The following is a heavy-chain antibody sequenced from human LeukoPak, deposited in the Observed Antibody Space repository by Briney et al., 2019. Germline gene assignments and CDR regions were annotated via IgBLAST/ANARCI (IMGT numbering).Heavy chain of an antibody. D-gene: IGHD6-6*01. CDR1: GGSISSYY. Sequence: SETLSLTCTVSGGSISSYYWSWIRQPPGKGLEWIGEINHSGSTNYNPSLKSRVTISVDTSKNQFSLKLSSVTAADTAVYYCARGPLGSSSDYWGQGTLVTVSS. J-gene: IGHJ4*02. V-gene: IGHV4-34*01. CDR2: INHSGST. CDR3: ARGPLGSSSDY.